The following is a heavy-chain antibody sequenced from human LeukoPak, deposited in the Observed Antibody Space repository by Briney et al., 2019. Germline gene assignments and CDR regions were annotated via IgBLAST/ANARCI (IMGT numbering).Heavy chain of an antibody. D-gene: IGHD6-13*01. CDR2: ISYDGSNK. CDR3: AKYRSITWSFDF. V-gene: IGHV3-30*18. J-gene: IGHJ4*02. CDR1: GFTFSTYG. Sequence: PGRSLRLSCAASGFTFSTYGMHWVRQAPGKGLEWVAVISYDGSNKYYADSVKGRFTISRDDSKNTLYLQMDSLRPEDTAVYYCAKYRSITWSFDFCGQGTLVTVSS.